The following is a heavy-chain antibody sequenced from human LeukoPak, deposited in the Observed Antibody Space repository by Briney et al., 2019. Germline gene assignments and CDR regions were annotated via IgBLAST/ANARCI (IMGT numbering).Heavy chain of an antibody. D-gene: IGHD2-15*01. CDR2: IYYSGST. CDR1: GGSISSHY. CDR3: ARQGGVHCSGGSCLAFDY. J-gene: IGHJ4*02. V-gene: IGHV4-59*08. Sequence: SETLSLTCTVSGGSISSHYWSWIRQPPGKGLEWIGYIYYSGSTNYNPSLKSRVTISVDTSKNQFSLKLSSVTAADTAVYYCARQGGVHCSGGSCLAFDYWGQGTLVTVSS.